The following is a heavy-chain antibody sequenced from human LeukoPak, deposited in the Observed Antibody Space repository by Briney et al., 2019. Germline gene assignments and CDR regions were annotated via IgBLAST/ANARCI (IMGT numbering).Heavy chain of an antibody. D-gene: IGHD3-3*01. CDR1: GFTFTSYD. CDR3: ARARWGGYFGAFDI. V-gene: IGHV3-13*04. Sequence: PGGSLRLSCAASGFTFTSYDMHWVRQATGKGLECVSAIGTAGDTYYPGSVKGRFTISRENAKNSLYLKMNSLRAGDTAVYYCARARWGGYFGAFDIWGQGTMVTVSS. CDR2: IGTAGDT. J-gene: IGHJ3*02.